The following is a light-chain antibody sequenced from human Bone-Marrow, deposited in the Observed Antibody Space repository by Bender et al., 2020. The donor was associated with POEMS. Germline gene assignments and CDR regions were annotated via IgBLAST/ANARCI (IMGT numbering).Light chain of an antibody. V-gene: IGLV2-23*03. CDR2: QSN. Sequence: QSALTQPASVSGSPGQSITITCIGTTTDVGRYNLVSWYQHHPGRVPQVIIYQSNKRPSGVSYRLSASKTGNTASLTISDLQAEDEADYYCFSYVGGKTFGFGGGTKLTVL. CDR3: FSYVGGKTFG. J-gene: IGLJ2*01. CDR1: TTDVGRYNL.